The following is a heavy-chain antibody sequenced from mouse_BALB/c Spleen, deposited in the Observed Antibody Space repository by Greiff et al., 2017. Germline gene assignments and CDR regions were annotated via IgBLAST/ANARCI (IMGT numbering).Heavy chain of an antibody. CDR2: IYPGGGYT. Sequence: VQLQESGAELVRPGTSVKISCKASGYTFTNYWLGWVKQRPGHGLEWLGDIYPGGGYTNYNEKFKGKATLTADTSSSTAYMQLSSLTSEDSAVYCCARRDSSGYGAYWGQGTLVTVSA. V-gene: IGHV1-63*02. J-gene: IGHJ3*01. CDR3: ARRDSSGYGAY. CDR1: GYTFTNYW. D-gene: IGHD3-2*01.